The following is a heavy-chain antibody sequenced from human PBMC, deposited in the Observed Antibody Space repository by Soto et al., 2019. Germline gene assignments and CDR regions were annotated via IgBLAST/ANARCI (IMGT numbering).Heavy chain of an antibody. Sequence: QVQLVESGGGVVQPGRSLRLSCAASGFTFSSYGMHWVRQAPGKGLEWVAVIWYDGSNKYYADSVKGRFTISRDNSKNTLYLQMNSLRAEDTAVYYCARERFSRSYLTVDYWGQGTLVTVSS. J-gene: IGHJ4*02. V-gene: IGHV3-33*01. CDR2: IWYDGSNK. CDR3: ARERFSRSYLTVDY. CDR1: GFTFSSYG. D-gene: IGHD1-26*01.